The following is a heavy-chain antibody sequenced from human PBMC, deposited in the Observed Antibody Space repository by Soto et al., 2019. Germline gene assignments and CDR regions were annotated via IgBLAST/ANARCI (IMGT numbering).Heavy chain of an antibody. CDR1: GTSISGFY. V-gene: IGHV4-59*01. D-gene: IGHD1-26*01. CDR3: ARDSGSYELARGRYYYGMDV. Sequence: PSETLSLTCSVSGTSISGFYWSWIRQPPGKGLEWIGYIFHSGSTDYNPSLRGRATISLDTSKNQFSLKLSSVTAADTAVYYCARDSGSYELARGRYYYGMDVWGQGTTVTVSS. CDR2: IFHSGST. J-gene: IGHJ6*02.